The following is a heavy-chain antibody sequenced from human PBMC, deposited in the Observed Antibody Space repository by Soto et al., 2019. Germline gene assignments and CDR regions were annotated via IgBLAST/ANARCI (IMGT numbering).Heavy chain of an antibody. J-gene: IGHJ5*02. CDR2: ISNDGSNK. Sequence: PGGSLRLSCAASGFTFSSYAMHWVRQAPGKGLEWEAVISNDGSNKYYADSVKGRFTISRDNSKNTLYLQMNSLRAEDTAVYYSASYLAALNCFVXWGQVTLVTVSS. V-gene: IGHV3-30-3*01. CDR1: GFTFSSYA. CDR3: ASYLAALNCFVX.